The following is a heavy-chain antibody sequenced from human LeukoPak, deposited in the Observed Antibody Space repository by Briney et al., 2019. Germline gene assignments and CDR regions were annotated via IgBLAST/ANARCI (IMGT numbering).Heavy chain of an antibody. D-gene: IGHD3-10*01. V-gene: IGHV3-20*04. J-gene: IGHJ4*02. Sequence: GGSLRLSCAASGFTFDDYGLSWVRQAPGKGLEWVSGINWSGGSTYYADSVKGRFTISRDNSKNTLYLQMNSLRAEDTAVYYCTKEDRYVRSGSRVTFDYWGQGTLVTVSS. CDR3: TKEDRYVRSGSRVTFDY. CDR2: INWSGGST. CDR1: GFTFDDYG.